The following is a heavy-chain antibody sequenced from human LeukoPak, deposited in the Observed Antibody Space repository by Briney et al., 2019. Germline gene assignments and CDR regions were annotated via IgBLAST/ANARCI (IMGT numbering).Heavy chain of an antibody. CDR2: ISSSSSYT. CDR1: GFTFSDYY. V-gene: IGHV3-11*06. J-gene: IGHJ5*02. CDR3: ARDLRSGNWFDP. Sequence: GGSLRLSCAASGFTFSDYYMSWIRQAPGKGLEWVSYISSSSSYTNYADSVKGRFTISRDNAKNSLCLQMNSLRAEDTAVYYCARDLRSGNWFDPWGQGTLVTVSS. D-gene: IGHD5/OR15-5a*01.